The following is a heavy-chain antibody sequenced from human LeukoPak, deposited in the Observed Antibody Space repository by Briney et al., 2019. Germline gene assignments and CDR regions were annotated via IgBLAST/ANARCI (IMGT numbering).Heavy chain of an antibody. CDR2: INTDGSNT. V-gene: IGHV3-74*01. Sequence: GGSLRLSCAASGFTFRNSWMHWVRQAPGKGLVWVSRINTDGSNTIYADSVKGRYTISRDNAKNTMYLQMNSLRAEDTALYYCARVGGGSYYFDYWGQGTLVTVSS. D-gene: IGHD1-26*01. J-gene: IGHJ4*02. CDR1: GFTFRNSW. CDR3: ARVGGGSYYFDY.